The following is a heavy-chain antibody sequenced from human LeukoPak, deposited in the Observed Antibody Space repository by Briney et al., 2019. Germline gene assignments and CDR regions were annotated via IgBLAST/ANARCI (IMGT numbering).Heavy chain of an antibody. CDR3: ARHYCSSTSCYRYYYYGMDV. V-gene: IGHV4-59*08. J-gene: IGHJ6*02. Sequence: PSETLSLTCTVSGGSISSYYWSWIRQPPGKGLEWIGYIYYSGSTNYNPSLKSRVTISVDTSKNQFSLKPSSVTAADTAVYYCARHYCSSTSCYRYYYYGMDVWGQGTTVTVSS. CDR1: GGSISSYY. D-gene: IGHD2-2*01. CDR2: IYYSGST.